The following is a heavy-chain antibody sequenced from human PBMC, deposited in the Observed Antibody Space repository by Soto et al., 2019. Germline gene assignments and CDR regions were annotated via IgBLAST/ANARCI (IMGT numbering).Heavy chain of an antibody. Sequence: SETLSLTCTVSGGTVISGSYYWSWDRQPPGKGLGWIGYIYYSGSTNYNPSLKSRVTISVDTSKNQFSLKLSSVTAADTAVYYCARGRYDFWSGSGYYYMDVWGKGTTVTVSS. V-gene: IGHV4-61*01. CDR1: GGTVISGSYY. D-gene: IGHD3-3*01. CDR2: IYYSGST. CDR3: ARGRYDFWSGSGYYYMDV. J-gene: IGHJ6*03.